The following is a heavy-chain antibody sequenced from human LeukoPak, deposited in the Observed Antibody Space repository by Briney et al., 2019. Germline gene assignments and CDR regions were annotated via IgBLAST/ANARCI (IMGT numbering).Heavy chain of an antibody. D-gene: IGHD1-14*01. Sequence: GESLKISCKGSGYSFTSYWIGWVRQMPGKGLEWMGIIYPGDSDTRHSPSFQGQVTISADKSIGTAYLQWSSLKASDTAVYYCARPSQPGSPDAFDIWGQGTMVTVSS. CDR3: ARPSQPGSPDAFDI. CDR1: GYSFTSYW. CDR2: IYPGDSDT. V-gene: IGHV5-51*01. J-gene: IGHJ3*02.